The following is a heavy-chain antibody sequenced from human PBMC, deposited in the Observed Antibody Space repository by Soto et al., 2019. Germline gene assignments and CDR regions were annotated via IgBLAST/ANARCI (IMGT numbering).Heavy chain of an antibody. J-gene: IGHJ5*01. V-gene: IGHV4-31*03. CDR3: ATDSGGPPLNRFDS. CDR2: STYTGVT. Sequence: SETLSLTCTVSGGSLREFGHFWTWIRQRPGRGLEWIGYSTYTGVTYYSPSLQSRISISVDTSKNQFSLTLNSVTAADTAVYYCATDSGGPPLNRFDSWGQGTMVTVSS. CDR1: GGSLREFGHF. D-gene: IGHD3-16*01.